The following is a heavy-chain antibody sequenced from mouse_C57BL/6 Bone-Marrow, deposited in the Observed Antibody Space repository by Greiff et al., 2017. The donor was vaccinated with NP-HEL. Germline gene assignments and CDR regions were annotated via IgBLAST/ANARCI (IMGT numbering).Heavy chain of an antibody. V-gene: IGHV3-6*01. D-gene: IGHD2-3*01. CDR3: ARGYDGYLYYFDC. J-gene: IGHJ2*01. Sequence: EVHLVESGPGLVKPSQSLSLTCSVTGYSITSGYYWNWIRQFPGNKLEWMGYISYDGSNNYNPSLKNRISITRDTSKNQFFLKLNSVTTEDTATYYCARGYDGYLYYFDCWGQGTTLTVSS. CDR1: GYSITSGYY. CDR2: ISYDGSN.